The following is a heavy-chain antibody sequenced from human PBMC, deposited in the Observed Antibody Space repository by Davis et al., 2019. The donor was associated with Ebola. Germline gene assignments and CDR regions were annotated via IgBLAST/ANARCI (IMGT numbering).Heavy chain of an antibody. CDR2: INPSGGST. Sequence: AASVKVSCKASGYTFTSYYMHWVRQAPGQGLEWMGIINPSGGSTSYAQKFQGRVTMTEDTSTDTAYMELSSLRSEDTAVYYCATGVKSDGAFDYWGQGTLVTVSS. CDR1: GYTFTSYY. CDR3: ATGVKSDGAFDY. D-gene: IGHD4-17*01. J-gene: IGHJ4*02. V-gene: IGHV1-46*01.